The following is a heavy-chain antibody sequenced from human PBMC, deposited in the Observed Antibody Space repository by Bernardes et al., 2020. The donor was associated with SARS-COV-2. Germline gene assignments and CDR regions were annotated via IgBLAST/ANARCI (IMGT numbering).Heavy chain of an antibody. CDR2: IRASGDRT. Sequence: GGSLRLSCAASGFTFNSYAMNWVRQAPGKGLEWVSAIRASGDRTYYAESVKGRFTISRDNSKNTLYLQMNSLTAEDTAVYYCAKFKDYYGSGITDYWGQGILVTVSS. CDR1: GFTFNSYA. J-gene: IGHJ4*02. D-gene: IGHD3-10*01. V-gene: IGHV3-23*01. CDR3: AKFKDYYGSGITDY.